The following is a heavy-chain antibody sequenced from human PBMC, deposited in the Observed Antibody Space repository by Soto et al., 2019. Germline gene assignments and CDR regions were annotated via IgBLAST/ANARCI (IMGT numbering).Heavy chain of an antibody. Sequence: QVQLVQSGPEVKKPGASVKVSCKASGYTFSNYGITWVRQAPGQGLEWMGWISAYNGNTIYAQKLQGRVTMTTGTSTSTIYMELRSLRSDDTAVYYCGRDMWELLPFPWDHWGQGTLVTVSS. CDR1: GYTFSNYG. J-gene: IGHJ4*02. V-gene: IGHV1-18*01. CDR2: ISAYNGNT. CDR3: GRDMWELLPFPWDH. D-gene: IGHD1-26*01.